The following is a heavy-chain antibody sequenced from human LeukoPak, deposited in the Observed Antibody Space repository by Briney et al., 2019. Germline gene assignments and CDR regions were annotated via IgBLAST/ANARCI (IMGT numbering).Heavy chain of an antibody. Sequence: GASVKVSCKASGGTFSSYAISWVRQAPGQGLEWMGGIIPIFGTANYAQKFQGRVTITTDESTSIAYMELSSLRSEDTAVYYCAAGRVLRLDNYYYYMDVWGKGTTVTVSS. CDR1: GGTFSSYA. CDR3: AAGRVLRLDNYYYYMDV. V-gene: IGHV1-69*05. CDR2: IIPIFGTA. J-gene: IGHJ6*03. D-gene: IGHD6-19*01.